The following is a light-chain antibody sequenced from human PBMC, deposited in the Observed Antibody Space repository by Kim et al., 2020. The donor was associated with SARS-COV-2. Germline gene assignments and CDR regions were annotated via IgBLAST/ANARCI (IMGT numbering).Light chain of an antibody. Sequence: SASVGERVTITCRASQSVYNWMAWYHYKPGKAPKLLMYDASTLESGITSRFSGSGYGTEFILTINSLHPDDFATYYCQQYNAYPHTFGQGTKLEI. V-gene: IGKV1-5*01. CDR2: DAS. J-gene: IGKJ2*01. CDR3: QQYNAYPHT. CDR1: QSVYNW.